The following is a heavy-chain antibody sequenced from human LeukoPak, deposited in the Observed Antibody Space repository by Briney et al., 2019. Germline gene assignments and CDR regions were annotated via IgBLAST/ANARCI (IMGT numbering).Heavy chain of an antibody. Sequence: ASETLSLTCAVYGVSFSGYYWSWIRQPPGKGLEWIGEINHSGSTNYNPSLKSRVTISVDTSKNQFSLKLSSVTAADTAVYYCARAYYYDSSGYRGRDLWYFDLWGRGTLVTVSS. D-gene: IGHD3-22*01. CDR2: INHSGST. J-gene: IGHJ2*01. V-gene: IGHV4-34*01. CDR3: ARAYYYDSSGYRGRDLWYFDL. CDR1: GVSFSGYY.